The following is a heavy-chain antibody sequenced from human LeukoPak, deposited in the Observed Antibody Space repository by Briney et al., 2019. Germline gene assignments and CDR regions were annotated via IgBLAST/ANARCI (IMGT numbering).Heavy chain of an antibody. Sequence: SETLSLTCAVYGGSFSGYYWSWIRQPPGKGLEWIGEINHSGSTNYDPSLKSRVTISVDTSKNQFSLRVSSVTAADTAVYYCARVRGGATTVLDYWGQGTLVTVSS. CDR2: INHSGST. D-gene: IGHD1-26*01. CDR3: ARVRGGATTVLDY. V-gene: IGHV4-34*01. J-gene: IGHJ4*02. CDR1: GGSFSGYY.